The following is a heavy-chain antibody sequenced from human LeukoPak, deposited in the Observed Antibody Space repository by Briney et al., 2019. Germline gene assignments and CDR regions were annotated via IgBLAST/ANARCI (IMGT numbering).Heavy chain of an antibody. Sequence: AGGSLRLLCAVWGLLLNQFCEQWVRQVPGKGLVWVSRINGDGSSTNYADSVKGRFTISRDNSKNTLYLQMNSLRAEDTAVYYCAKVLYYDSSGYSDYYYYGLDVWGQGTTVTVSS. CDR2: INGDGSST. CDR1: GLLLNQFC. V-gene: IGHV3-74*01. CDR3: AKVLYYDSSGYSDYYYYGLDV. J-gene: IGHJ6*02. D-gene: IGHD3-22*01.